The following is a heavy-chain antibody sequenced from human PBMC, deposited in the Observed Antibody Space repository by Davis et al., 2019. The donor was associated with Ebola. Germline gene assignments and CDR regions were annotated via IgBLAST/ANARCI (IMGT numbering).Heavy chain of an antibody. Sequence: GESLKISCATSGFTFRNAWMSWVRQAPGKGLEWVGRIKSKSDGETIDYAAPVKGRFTISTDDSKNTLYLQMNSLKTEDTAVYYCTTSDYIWGSLIDYWGQGTLVTVSS. J-gene: IGHJ4*02. CDR1: GFTFRNAW. CDR3: TTSDYIWGSLIDY. CDR2: IKSKSDGETI. V-gene: IGHV3-15*01. D-gene: IGHD3-16*01.